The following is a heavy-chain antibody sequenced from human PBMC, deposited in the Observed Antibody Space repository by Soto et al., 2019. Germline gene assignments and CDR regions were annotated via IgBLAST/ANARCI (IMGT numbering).Heavy chain of an antibody. J-gene: IGHJ4*02. CDR3: ASPHRSKYSSSLSIDY. Sequence: PSETLSLTCTVSGGSISSGDYYWSWIRQPPGKGLEWIGYIYYSGSTYYNPSLKSRVTISVDTSKNQFSLKLSSVTAADTAVYYCASPHRSKYSSSLSIDYWGQGTLVTVSS. CDR1: GGSISSGDYY. CDR2: IYYSGST. D-gene: IGHD6-13*01. V-gene: IGHV4-30-4*01.